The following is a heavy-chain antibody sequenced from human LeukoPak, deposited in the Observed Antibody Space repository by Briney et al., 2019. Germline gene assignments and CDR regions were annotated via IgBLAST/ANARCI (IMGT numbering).Heavy chain of an antibody. V-gene: IGHV3-21*01. D-gene: IGHD5-18*01. CDR3: ASYSYSWDYYMDV. CDR1: GVTFSSYS. J-gene: IGHJ6*03. CDR2: ISSSSSYI. Sequence: GGSLRLSCAASGVTFSSYSMNWVREAPGRGLEWVSSISSSSSYIYYADSVKGRFTISRDNAKNSLYLQMNSLRAEDTAVYYCASYSYSWDYYMDVWGKGTTVTVSS.